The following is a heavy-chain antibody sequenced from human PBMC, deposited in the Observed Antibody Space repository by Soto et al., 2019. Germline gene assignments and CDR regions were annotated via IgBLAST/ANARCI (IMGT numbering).Heavy chain of an antibody. CDR3: ARKAHYNDASSFDP. CDR1: GYTFTTYY. J-gene: IGHJ5*02. CDR2: INPSGGTT. D-gene: IGHD3-22*01. Sequence: GASVKVSCKASGYTFTTYYIHWVRQAPGQGLEWMGIINPSGGTTSYAQNFQGRVTLTSDTSTSTVYMELSSLRSDDTAVYFCARKAHYNDASSFDPWGQGTLVTVSS. V-gene: IGHV1-46*03.